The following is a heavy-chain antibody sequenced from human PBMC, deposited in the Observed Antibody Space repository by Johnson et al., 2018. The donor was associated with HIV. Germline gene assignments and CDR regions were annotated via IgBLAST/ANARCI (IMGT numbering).Heavy chain of an antibody. Sequence: VQLVESGGGVVQPGRSLRLSCAASGFTFSSYAMHWVRQAPGKGLEWVSAISGSGGSTYYADSVKGRFTISRDNSKNTLYLQMNSLRAEDTAVYYCAKDQYYYDSSGYSDAFDIWGQGTMVTVSS. CDR3: AKDQYYYDSSGYSDAFDI. D-gene: IGHD3-22*01. J-gene: IGHJ3*02. CDR2: ISGSGGST. V-gene: IGHV3-23*04. CDR1: GFTFSSYA.